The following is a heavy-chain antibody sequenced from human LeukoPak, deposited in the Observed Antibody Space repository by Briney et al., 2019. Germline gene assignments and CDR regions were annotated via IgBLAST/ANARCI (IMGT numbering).Heavy chain of an antibody. J-gene: IGHJ5*02. V-gene: IGHV4-59*01. D-gene: IGHD3-3*01. CDR2: IYYSGST. CDR1: GGSISSYY. CDR3: ARVDYDFWSGYQFNWFAP. Sequence: SETLSLTCTVSGGSISSYYWSWIRQPPGKGLEWIGYIYYSGSTNYNPSLKSRVTISVDTSKNQFSLKLSPVTAADTAVYYCARVDYDFWSGYQFNWFAPWGQDSLVTVSS.